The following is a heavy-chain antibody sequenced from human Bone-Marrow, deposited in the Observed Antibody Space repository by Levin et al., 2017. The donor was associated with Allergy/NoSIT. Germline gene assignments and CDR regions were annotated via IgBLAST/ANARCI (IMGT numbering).Heavy chain of an antibody. J-gene: IGHJ6*02. V-gene: IGHV1-18*01. Sequence: GESLKISCKASGYTFTSYGISWVRQAPGQGLEWMGWISAYNGNTNYAQKLQGRVTMTTDTSTSTAYMELRSLRSDDTAVYYCARNTYYDFWSGYYTGGMPLIGMDVWGQGTTVTVSS. CDR3: ARNTYYDFWSGYYTGGMPLIGMDV. CDR2: ISAYNGNT. D-gene: IGHD3-3*01. CDR1: GYTFTSYG.